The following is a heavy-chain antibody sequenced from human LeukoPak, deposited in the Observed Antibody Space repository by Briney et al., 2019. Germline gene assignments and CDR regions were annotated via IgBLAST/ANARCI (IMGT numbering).Heavy chain of an antibody. Sequence: GGSLRLSCAASGFTVSSNYMSWVRQAPGKGLEWVSVIYSGGSTYYADSVKGRFTISRDNAKNSLYLQMNSLRAEDTAVYYCARIRADSSGYYYKYFDFWGQGTLVTVSS. V-gene: IGHV3-66*01. CDR1: GFTVSSNY. CDR3: ARIRADSSGYYYKYFDF. D-gene: IGHD3-22*01. J-gene: IGHJ4*02. CDR2: IYSGGST.